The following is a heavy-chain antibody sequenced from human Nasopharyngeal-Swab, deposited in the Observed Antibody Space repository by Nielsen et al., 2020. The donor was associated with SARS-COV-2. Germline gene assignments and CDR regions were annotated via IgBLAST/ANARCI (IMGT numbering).Heavy chain of an antibody. CDR2: INHSGST. V-gene: IGHV4-34*01. J-gene: IGHJ6*02. D-gene: IGHD3-22*01. Sequence: SETLSLTCAVYGGSFSGYYWSWIRQPPGKGLEWIGEINHSGSTNYNPSLKSRVTISVDTSKNQFSLKLSSVTAADTAVYYCARLPRYYDSSGYFGSYYYYYGMDVWGQGTTVTVSS. CDR3: ARLPRYYDSSGYFGSYYYYYGMDV. CDR1: GGSFSGYY.